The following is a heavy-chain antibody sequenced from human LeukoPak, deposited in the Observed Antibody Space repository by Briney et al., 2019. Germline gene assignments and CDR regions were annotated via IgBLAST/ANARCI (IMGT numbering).Heavy chain of an antibody. D-gene: IGHD1-7*01. J-gene: IGHJ4*02. CDR3: ARCDWNYDFDY. CDR1: GGSISSYY. CDR2: IYCSGST. Sequence: SETLSLTCTVSGGSISSYYWSWIRQPPGKGLEWIGYIYCSGSTNYNPSLKSRVTISVDTSKNQFSLKLSSVTAADTAVYYCARCDWNYDFDYWGQGTLVTVSS. V-gene: IGHV4-59*01.